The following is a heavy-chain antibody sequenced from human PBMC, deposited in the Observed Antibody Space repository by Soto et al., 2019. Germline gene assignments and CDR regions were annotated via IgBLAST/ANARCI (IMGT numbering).Heavy chain of an antibody. CDR2: INHSGST. Sequence: LSLTCTVYGGSFSGYYWCCIRQPPGKGLEWIGEINHSGSTNFNPPLKSRVTMSADTSKNQLSLILTSVTAAETAVYYCTGRWDYYYGMDVWAQGTTVTVSS. CDR1: GGSFSGYY. D-gene: IGHD1-26*01. J-gene: IGHJ6*02. V-gene: IGHV4-34*01. CDR3: TGRWDYYYGMDV.